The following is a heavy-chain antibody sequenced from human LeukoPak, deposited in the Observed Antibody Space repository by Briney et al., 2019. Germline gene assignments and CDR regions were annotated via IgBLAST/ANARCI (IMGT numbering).Heavy chain of an antibody. J-gene: IGHJ4*02. Sequence: GGSLRLSCAASGFAFSSYNMNWVRQAPGKGLEWISYIGSSGSPTYYADSVKGRFTISRDNSKDTLYLQMNSLRAEDTAVYYCARRPDYFDYWGQGTLVTVSS. CDR2: IGSSGSPT. CDR3: ARRPDYFDY. CDR1: GFAFSSYN. V-gene: IGHV3-48*01.